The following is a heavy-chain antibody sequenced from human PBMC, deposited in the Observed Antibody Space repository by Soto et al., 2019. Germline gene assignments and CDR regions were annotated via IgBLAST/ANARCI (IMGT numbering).Heavy chain of an antibody. Sequence: EVQLVESGGGLVQPGGSLRLSCAASEFSLSDHSMDWVRQAPGKGLEWVGRSGNRANSHTTQYAASVKGRFTISRDDSKNLLFLQMNSLKIEDTAVYYCAIDSPDSFDIWGQGTMVTVSS. V-gene: IGHV3-72*01. J-gene: IGHJ3*02. CDR3: AIDSPDSFDI. CDR1: EFSLSDHS. CDR2: SGNRANSHTT.